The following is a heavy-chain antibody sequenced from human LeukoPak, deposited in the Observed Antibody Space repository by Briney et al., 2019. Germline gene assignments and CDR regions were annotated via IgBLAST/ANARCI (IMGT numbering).Heavy chain of an antibody. CDR1: GYTFTGYY. CDR2: INPNSGGT. D-gene: IGHD1-7*01. Sequence: EASVKVSCKASGYTFTGYYMHWVRQAPGQGLEWMVWINPNSGGTNYAQKFQGRVTMTRDTSISTAYMELSRLRSDDTAVYYCARDVADRLELQSLYYYYMDVWGKGTTVTVSS. V-gene: IGHV1-2*02. CDR3: ARDVADRLELQSLYYYYMDV. J-gene: IGHJ6*03.